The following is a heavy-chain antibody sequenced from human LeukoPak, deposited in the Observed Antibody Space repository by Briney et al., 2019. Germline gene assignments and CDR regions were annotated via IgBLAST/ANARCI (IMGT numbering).Heavy chain of an antibody. J-gene: IGHJ4*02. CDR3: ARDGYYYDSSGYFFDY. Sequence: GGSLRLSCAASGFTFSSYGMHWVRQAPGKGLEWVAVIWYDGSNKYYADSVKGRFTISRDNSKNTLYLQMNSLRAEDTAVYYCARDGYYYDSSGYFFDYWGQGTLVTVSS. CDR2: IWYDGSNK. D-gene: IGHD3-22*01. V-gene: IGHV3-33*01. CDR1: GFTFSSYG.